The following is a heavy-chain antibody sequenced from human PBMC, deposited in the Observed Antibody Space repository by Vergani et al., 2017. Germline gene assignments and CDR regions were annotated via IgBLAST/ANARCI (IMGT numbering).Heavy chain of an antibody. CDR3: ASDTHSGQREHR. V-gene: IGHV4-59*02. Sequence: QVKLQESGPGLVKPSETLSLTCTVSGASVNSYYWSWIRQPPGKGLVWMGYVSFRGDTLYDPSVKGRITISLNTSSTQFSLSLTSVTAADTAVYYCASDTHSGQREHRWGQGILVTVTS. CDR2: VSFRGDT. J-gene: IGHJ5*02. D-gene: IGHD1-26*01. CDR1: GASVNSYY.